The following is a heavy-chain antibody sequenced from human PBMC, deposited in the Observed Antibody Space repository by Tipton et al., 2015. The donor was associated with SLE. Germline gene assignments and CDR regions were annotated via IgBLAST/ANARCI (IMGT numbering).Heavy chain of an antibody. V-gene: IGHV3-53*04. CDR2: IYSGGST. CDR1: GITVSSNY. J-gene: IGHJ4*02. Sequence: SLRLSCAASGITVSSNYMSWVRQAPGKGLEWVSVIYSGGSTYYAGSVKGRFTISRHNSKNTVYLQMNSLRPEDTAVYYCAREGYSRSWYGGFDYWGQGTLVTVSS. D-gene: IGHD6-13*01. CDR3: AREGYSRSWYGGFDY.